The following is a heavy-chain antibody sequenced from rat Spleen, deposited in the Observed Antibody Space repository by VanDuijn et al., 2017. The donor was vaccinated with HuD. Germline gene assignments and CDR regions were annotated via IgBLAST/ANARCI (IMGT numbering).Heavy chain of an antibody. Sequence: EVQLVESGGGLVQPGRSMKLSCAASGFTFSDYAMAWVLQAPTTGLEWVASISYEGSGTYYGDSVKGRFTISRDNAKSTLYLQMNSLRSEDTATYYCARPGMTSYVMDAWGQGASVTVSS. J-gene: IGHJ4*01. D-gene: IGHD1-7*01. CDR3: ARPGMTSYVMDA. CDR1: GFTFSDYA. V-gene: IGHV5-22*01. CDR2: ISYEGSGT.